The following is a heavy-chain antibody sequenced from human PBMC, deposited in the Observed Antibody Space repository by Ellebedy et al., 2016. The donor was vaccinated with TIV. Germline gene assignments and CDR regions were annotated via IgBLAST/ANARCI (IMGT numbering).Heavy chain of an antibody. D-gene: IGHD3-10*01. CDR2: IYYSGST. CDR1: GGSISSYY. J-gene: IGHJ6*02. V-gene: IGHV4-59*12. CDR3: ARERHWGSGSYVPYYYYYGMDV. Sequence: MPSETLSLTCTVSGGSISSYYWSWIRQLPGKGLEWIGYIYYSGSTNYNPSLKSRVTISVETSKNQFSLKLSSVTAADTAVYCCARERHWGSGSYVPYYYYYGMDVWGQGTTVTVSS.